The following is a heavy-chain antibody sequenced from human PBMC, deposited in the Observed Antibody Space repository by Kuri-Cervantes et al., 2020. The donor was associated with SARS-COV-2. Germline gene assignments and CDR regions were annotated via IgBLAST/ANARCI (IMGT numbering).Heavy chain of an antibody. V-gene: IGHV3-30*02. CDR3: AKDYEGGNHLDQ. J-gene: IGHJ4*02. D-gene: IGHD1-26*01. CDR2: IRYDGNKK. CDR1: GFSFNAYG. Sequence: GGSLRLSCAASGFSFNAYGMHWVRQAPGKGLEWVAFIRYDGNKKYYPDSVKGRFTVSRDNSKDTLSLQMNSLRAEDTAVYYCAKDYEGGNHLDQWGQGTLVTVSS.